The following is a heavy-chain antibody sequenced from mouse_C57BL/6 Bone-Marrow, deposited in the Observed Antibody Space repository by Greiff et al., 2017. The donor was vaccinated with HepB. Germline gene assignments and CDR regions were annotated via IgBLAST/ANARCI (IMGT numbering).Heavy chain of an antibody. CDR1: GFSFNTYA. D-gene: IGHD1-1*01. Sequence: EVQLVESGGGLVQPKGSLKLSCAASGFSFNTYAMNWVRQAPGKGLEWVARIRSKSNNYATYYADSVKDRFTISRDDSESMLYLQMNNLKTEDTAMYYCVRHEVLRFHAMDCWGQGTSVTVSS. CDR2: IRSKSNNYAT. J-gene: IGHJ4*01. V-gene: IGHV10-1*01. CDR3: VRHEVLRFHAMDC.